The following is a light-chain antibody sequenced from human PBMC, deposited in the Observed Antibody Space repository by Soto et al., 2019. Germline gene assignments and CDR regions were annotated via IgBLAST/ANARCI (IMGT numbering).Light chain of an antibody. CDR2: AAS. CDR3: QQSYSTPIT. V-gene: IGKV1-39*01. CDR1: QSISSY. Sequence: DIQMTQSPSSLSASVGDRVTITFRASQSISSYLNWYQQKPGKAPKLLIYAASSFQSGVPSRFSGSGSGTDFTLTISSLQPEDFATYYCQQSYSTPITFGQGTDWRL. J-gene: IGKJ5*01.